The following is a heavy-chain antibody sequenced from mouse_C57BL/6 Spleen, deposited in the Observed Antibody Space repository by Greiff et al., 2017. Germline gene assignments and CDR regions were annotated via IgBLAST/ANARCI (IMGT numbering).Heavy chain of an antibody. V-gene: IGHV1-22*01. CDR1: GYTFTDYN. D-gene: IGHD4-1*01. J-gene: IGHJ2*01. CDR3: TRGKLRRNYFGY. Sequence: EVQLQQSGPELVKPGASVKMSCKASGYTFTDYNMHWVKQSHGKSLEWIGYINPNNGGTSYNQKFKGKAILTADKSSSTAYMQLRSLTSEDSAVSNCTRGKLRRNYFGYWGQGTTLPVSS. CDR2: INPNNGGT.